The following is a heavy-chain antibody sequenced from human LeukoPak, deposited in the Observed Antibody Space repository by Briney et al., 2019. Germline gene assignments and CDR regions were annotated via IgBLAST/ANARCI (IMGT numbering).Heavy chain of an antibody. CDR3: ARRPRYSSGWYSVDYYYYMDV. CDR1: GGSISSYY. Sequence: SETLSHTCTVSGGSISSYYWSWIRQPPGKGLEWIGYIYYSGSTNDNPSLKSRVTISVDTSKNQFSLKLSSVTAADTAVYYCARRPRYSSGWYSVDYYYYMDVWGKGTTVTVSS. D-gene: IGHD6-19*01. J-gene: IGHJ6*03. V-gene: IGHV4-59*08. CDR2: IYYSGST.